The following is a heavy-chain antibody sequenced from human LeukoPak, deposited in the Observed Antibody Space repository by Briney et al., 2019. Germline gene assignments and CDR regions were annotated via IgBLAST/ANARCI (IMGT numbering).Heavy chain of an antibody. D-gene: IGHD5-12*01. J-gene: IGHJ4*02. CDR1: GYSISSGYY. V-gene: IGHV4-38-2*02. CDR2: IYHSGST. Sequence: SETLSLTCSVSGYSISSGYYWGWIRQPPGKGLEWIGSIYHSGSTNYNPSLKSRVTISVDTSKNQFSLKLSSVTAADTAVYYCAREGGYDQIDYWGQGTLVTVSS. CDR3: AREGGYDQIDY.